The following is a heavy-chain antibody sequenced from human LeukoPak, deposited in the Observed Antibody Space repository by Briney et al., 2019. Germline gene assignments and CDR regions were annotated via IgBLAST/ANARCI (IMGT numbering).Heavy chain of an antibody. V-gene: IGHV1-69*01. D-gene: IGHD5-12*01. J-gene: IGHJ4*02. CDR2: IIPIFGTA. Sequence: SVKVSCKASGGTFSSYAISWVRQAPGQVLEWMGGIIPIFGTANYAQKFQGRVTITSDESTSTAYMELSSLRSEDTAVYYCARGARSGYDSPVDYWGQGTLVTVSS. CDR1: GGTFSSYA. CDR3: ARGARSGYDSPVDY.